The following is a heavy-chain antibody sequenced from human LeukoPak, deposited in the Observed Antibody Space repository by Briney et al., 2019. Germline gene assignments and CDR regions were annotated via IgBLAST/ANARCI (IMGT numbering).Heavy chain of an antibody. CDR1: GYTFTGYY. J-gene: IGHJ6*02. Sequence: ASVKVSCKASGYTFTGYYTHWVRQAPGQGLEWMGWINPNSGGTNYAQKFQGRVTMTRDTSISTAYMELSRLRSDDTAVYYCARPPRYYYYGMDVWGQGTTVTVSS. V-gene: IGHV1-2*02. CDR3: ARPPRYYYYGMDV. CDR2: INPNSGGT.